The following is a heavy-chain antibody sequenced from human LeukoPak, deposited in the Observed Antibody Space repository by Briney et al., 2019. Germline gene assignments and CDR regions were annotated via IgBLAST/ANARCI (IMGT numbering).Heavy chain of an antibody. Sequence: SQTPSLTCTVSGDFITAYYWSWIRQPPGKGLEWIGYVYYSGSTEYNPSLRSRVTISLEMSKHQFSLNLTSVTAADTAVYYCARLATYYYGSMTYYFFEHWGQGILVTVSS. CDR1: GDFITAYY. D-gene: IGHD3-10*01. CDR2: VYYSGST. V-gene: IGHV4-59*12. CDR3: ARLATYYYGSMTYYFFEH. J-gene: IGHJ4*02.